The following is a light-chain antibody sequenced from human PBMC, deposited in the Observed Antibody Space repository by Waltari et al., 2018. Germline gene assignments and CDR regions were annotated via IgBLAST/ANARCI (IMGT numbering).Light chain of an antibody. CDR3: QQTYTLIT. J-gene: IGKJ3*01. Sequence: DIQMTQSPSFLSASVGDRVTITCRASQRISNYLNWYQMKPGKAPELLIYVASTVQSGVPSRFSGSGFGTDFTLTISSLQPEDFATYYCQQTYTLITFGPGTKLDLK. V-gene: IGKV1-39*01. CDR1: QRISNY. CDR2: VAS.